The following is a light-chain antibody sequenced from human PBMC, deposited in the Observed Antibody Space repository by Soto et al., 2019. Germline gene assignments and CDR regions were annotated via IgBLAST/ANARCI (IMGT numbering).Light chain of an antibody. CDR2: GGT. J-gene: IGLJ2*01. CDR1: SSDVGSHNF. V-gene: IGLV2-23*01. CDR3: YSYVGSIS. Sequence: QSVLTQPASVSGSPGQSITISCTGTSSDVGSHNFVSWYQQHPGKAPELIIYGGTNRPLGVSHRFSGSKSGNTASLTISRLQAEDEADYYCYSYVGSISFGGGTKVTVL.